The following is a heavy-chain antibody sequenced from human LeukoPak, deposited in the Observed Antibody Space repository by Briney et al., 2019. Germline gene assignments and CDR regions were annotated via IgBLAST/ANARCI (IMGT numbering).Heavy chain of an antibody. CDR1: GGSFSGYY. Sequence: PETLSLTCAVYGGSFSGYYWSWIRQPPGKGLEWIGEINHSGSTNYNPSLKSRVTISVDTSKNQFSLKLSSVTAADTAVYYCASSGRGYDFWSGYYTYYFDYWGQGTLVTVSS. D-gene: IGHD3-3*01. CDR2: INHSGST. V-gene: IGHV4-34*01. CDR3: ASSGRGYDFWSGYYTYYFDY. J-gene: IGHJ4*02.